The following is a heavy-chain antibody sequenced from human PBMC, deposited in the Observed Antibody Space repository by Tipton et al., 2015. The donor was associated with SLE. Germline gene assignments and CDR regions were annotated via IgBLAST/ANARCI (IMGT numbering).Heavy chain of an antibody. Sequence: TLSLTCNVSGGSISSGGYYWSWIRQHPGKGLEWIGYTYYSGSPYYNPSLKSRVTISVDTSKNQFSLKLSSVTAADTAVYYCARDYSIIWGRDYYYGMDVWGQGTTVTVSS. CDR3: ARDYSIIWGRDYYYGMDV. CDR2: TYYSGSP. J-gene: IGHJ6*02. V-gene: IGHV4-31*03. D-gene: IGHD6-13*01. CDR1: GGSISSGGYY.